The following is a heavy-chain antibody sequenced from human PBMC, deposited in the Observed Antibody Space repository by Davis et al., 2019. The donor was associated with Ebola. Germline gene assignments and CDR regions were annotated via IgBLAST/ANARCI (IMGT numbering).Heavy chain of an antibody. J-gene: IGHJ4*02. CDR1: GYTFTSYA. D-gene: IGHD5-18*01. CDR2: INAGNGNT. Sequence: ASVKVSCKASGYTFTSYAMHWVRQAPGQRLEWMGWINAGNGNTKYSQKFQGRVTITRDTSASTAYMELSSLRSEDTAVYYCARDTAMAASYDYWGQGTLVTVSS. V-gene: IGHV1-3*01. CDR3: ARDTAMAASYDY.